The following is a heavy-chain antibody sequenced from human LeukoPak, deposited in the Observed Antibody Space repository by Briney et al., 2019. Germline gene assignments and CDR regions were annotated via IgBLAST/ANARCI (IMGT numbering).Heavy chain of an antibody. V-gene: IGHV3-21*01. J-gene: IGHJ3*02. CDR2: ISSSSSYI. CDR3: ASQLELQDDAFDI. Sequence: PGGSLRLSCAASGFTFSSYSMNWVRQAPGKGLEWVSSISSSSSYIYYADSVKGRFTISRDNAKNSLYLQMNSLRAEDTAVYYCASQLELQDDAFDIWGQGTMVTVSS. D-gene: IGHD1-7*01. CDR1: GFTFSSYS.